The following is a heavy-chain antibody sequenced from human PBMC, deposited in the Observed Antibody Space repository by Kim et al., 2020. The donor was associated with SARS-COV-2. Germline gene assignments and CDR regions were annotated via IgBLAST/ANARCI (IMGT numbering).Heavy chain of an antibody. CDR1: GYNLTELA. CDR2: FDPEGGET. Sequence: ASVKVSCKVSGYNLTELAMHWVRQAPGKGLEWMGGFDPEGGETIYAQKFQGRVTMTEDTSTDTAYMELSSLRSEDTAVYYCATSPGVWSGYSANWFDPWGQGTLVTVSS. V-gene: IGHV1-24*01. D-gene: IGHD3-3*01. J-gene: IGHJ5*02. CDR3: ATSPGVWSGYSANWFDP.